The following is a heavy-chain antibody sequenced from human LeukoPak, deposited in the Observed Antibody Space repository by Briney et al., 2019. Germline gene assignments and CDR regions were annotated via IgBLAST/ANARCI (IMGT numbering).Heavy chain of an antibody. Sequence: GRSLRLSCAASGFTFSSYAMHWVRQAPGKGLEWVAVISYDGSNKYYADSVKGRFTISRDNSKNTLYLQMNSLRAEDTAVYYCARAPPGKRYYYYYYMDVWGKGTTVTVSS. V-gene: IGHV3-30*04. J-gene: IGHJ6*03. CDR3: ARAPPGKRYYYYYYMDV. CDR2: ISYDGSNK. CDR1: GFTFSSYA.